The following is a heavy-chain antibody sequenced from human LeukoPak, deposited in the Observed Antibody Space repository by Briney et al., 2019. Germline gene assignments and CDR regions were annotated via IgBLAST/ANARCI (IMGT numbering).Heavy chain of an antibody. Sequence: PSETLSLTCTVSGGSISTYYWTWIRQPPGKGPEWIGYIYYSGSTNYNPSLKSRVTMSVDTSKNQFSLKLSSVTAADTAVYYCARDRLGLPVDYWGRGTLVTVSS. V-gene: IGHV4-59*01. CDR3: ARDRLGLPVDY. J-gene: IGHJ4*02. CDR1: GGSISTYY. CDR2: IYYSGST. D-gene: IGHD3-16*01.